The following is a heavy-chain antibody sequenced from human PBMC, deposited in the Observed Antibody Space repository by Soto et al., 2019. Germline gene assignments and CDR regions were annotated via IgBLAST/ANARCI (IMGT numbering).Heavy chain of an antibody. V-gene: IGHV3-21*01. CDR3: ARGFHYYDSSGYS. J-gene: IGHJ4*02. D-gene: IGHD3-22*01. Sequence: GGSLRLSCAASGFTFSSYSMNWVRQAPGKGLEWVSSISSSSSYIYYADSVKGRFTISRDNAKNSLYLQMNSLRAEDTAVYYCARGFHYYDSSGYSWGQGTLVTVSS. CDR2: ISSSSSYI. CDR1: GFTFSSYS.